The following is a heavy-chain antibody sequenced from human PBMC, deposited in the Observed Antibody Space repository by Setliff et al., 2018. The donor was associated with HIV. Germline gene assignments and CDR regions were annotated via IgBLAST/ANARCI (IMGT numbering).Heavy chain of an antibody. CDR1: GFRFRSYW. CDR3: ARDWRHGYDLNFDY. V-gene: IGHV3-7*01. CDR2: VKQDGTET. J-gene: IGHJ4*02. D-gene: IGHD5-12*01. Sequence: GGSLRLSCAASGFRFRSYWMSWVRQAPGKGLESVANVKQDGTETLYVDSVKGRFTISRDNAKNSLYLQMNSLRAEDTAMYYCARDWRHGYDLNFDYWGQGTLVTVSS.